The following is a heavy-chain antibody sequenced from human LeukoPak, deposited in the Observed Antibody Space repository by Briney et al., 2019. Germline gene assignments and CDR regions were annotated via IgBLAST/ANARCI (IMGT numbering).Heavy chain of an antibody. CDR3: ARVVAGTRYPYYNYMDV. V-gene: IGHV1-18*01. J-gene: IGHJ6*03. CDR1: GYTFTSYG. D-gene: IGHD2-15*01. Sequence: ASVKVSCKASGYTFTSYGVSWVRQAPGQGLEWTGWITTYNGNTNYAQKLQGRATMTTDTSTSTAYMELRSLRSDDTAVYYCARVVAGTRYPYYNYMDVWGKGTTVTVSS. CDR2: ITTYNGNT.